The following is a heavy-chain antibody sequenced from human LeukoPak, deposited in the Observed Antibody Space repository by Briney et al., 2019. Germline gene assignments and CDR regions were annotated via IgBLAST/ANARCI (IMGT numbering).Heavy chain of an antibody. Sequence: GGSLRLSCAASGFTVSSNYMSWVRQAPGKGLEWVSVIYSGGSTYYADSVKGRFTISRDDSKNTAYLQMNSLKTEDTAVYYCTRQGYCSSTSCPRTNYYYYGMDVWGQGTTVTVSS. V-gene: IGHV3-66*04. CDR3: TRQGYCSSTSCPRTNYYYYGMDV. D-gene: IGHD2-2*01. CDR1: GFTVSSNY. CDR2: IYSGGST. J-gene: IGHJ6*02.